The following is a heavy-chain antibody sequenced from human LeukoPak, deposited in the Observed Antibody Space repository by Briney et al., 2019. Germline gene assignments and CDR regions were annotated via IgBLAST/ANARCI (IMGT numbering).Heavy chain of an antibody. J-gene: IGHJ4*02. Sequence: SETLSLTCSVSGGAVSNYYWSWIRQPPGKGLEWIGYVYYTGSTNYNPSLKSRVTMFEDKSKNQFSLRLYSVTVADTAVYYCARHFAYSSSSYFDYWGQGSLVTVSS. CDR3: ARHFAYSSSSYFDY. D-gene: IGHD6-6*01. CDR1: GGAVSNYY. V-gene: IGHV4-59*08. CDR2: VYYTGST.